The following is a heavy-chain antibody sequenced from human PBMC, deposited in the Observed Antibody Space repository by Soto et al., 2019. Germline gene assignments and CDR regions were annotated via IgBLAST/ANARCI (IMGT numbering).Heavy chain of an antibody. CDR2: IIPIFGTA. CDR3: ERDLPRCSGGSCYSWPYYFDY. J-gene: IGHJ4*02. D-gene: IGHD2-15*01. V-gene: IGHV1-69*13. Sequence: SVKVSCKASGGTFSSYAISWVRQAPGQGLEWMGGIIPIFGTANYAQKFQGRVTITADESTSTAYMELSSLRSEDTAVYYCERDLPRCSGGSCYSWPYYFDYWGQGTLVTVSS. CDR1: GGTFSSYA.